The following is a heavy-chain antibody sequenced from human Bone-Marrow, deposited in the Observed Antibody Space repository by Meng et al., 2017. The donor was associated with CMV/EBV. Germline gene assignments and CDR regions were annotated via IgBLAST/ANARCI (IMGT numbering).Heavy chain of an antibody. CDR1: GFTFSSYW. CDR2: IRSDGIDK. Sequence: GESLKISCAASGFTFSSYWMHWVRQAPGKGLEWVAFIRSDGIDKFYGDSVKGRFSISRDDSQSTLYLQMNSLRPEDTALYYCAKEEYSRSPAFDYWGQGTLVTVSS. J-gene: IGHJ4*02. D-gene: IGHD6-6*01. V-gene: IGHV3-30*02. CDR3: AKEEYSRSPAFDY.